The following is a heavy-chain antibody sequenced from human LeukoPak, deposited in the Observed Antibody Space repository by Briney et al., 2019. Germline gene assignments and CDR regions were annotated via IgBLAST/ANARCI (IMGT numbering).Heavy chain of an antibody. V-gene: IGHV3-53*01. CDR3: ARADDYGDEFDY. Sequence: GGSLRLSCAASGFTVSSNYMSWVRQAPGKGLEWVSVIYSGGSTYYADSVKGRFTISRDNSKNTLYLQMNSLRAEDTAVYYCARADDYGDEFDYWGQGTLVTVSS. CDR1: GFTVSSNY. J-gene: IGHJ4*02. D-gene: IGHD4-17*01. CDR2: IYSGGST.